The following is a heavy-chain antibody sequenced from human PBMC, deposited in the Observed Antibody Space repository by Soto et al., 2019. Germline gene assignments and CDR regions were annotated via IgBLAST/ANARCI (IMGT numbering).Heavy chain of an antibody. D-gene: IGHD4-17*01. CDR2: ISYDGSNK. Sequence: GGSLRLSCAASGFTFSSYGMHWVRQAPGKGLEWVAVISYDGSNKYYADSVKGRFTISRDNSKNTLYLQMNSLRAEDTAVYYCAKDSPTAAFDIWGQGTMVTVSS. CDR3: AKDSPTAAFDI. CDR1: GFTFSSYG. V-gene: IGHV3-30*18. J-gene: IGHJ3*02.